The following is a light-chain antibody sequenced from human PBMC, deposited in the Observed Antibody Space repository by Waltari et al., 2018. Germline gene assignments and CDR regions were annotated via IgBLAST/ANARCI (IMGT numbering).Light chain of an antibody. V-gene: IGLV2-23*02. Sequence: QYALTQPASVSGSPGQSITISCPGSSSDVGSSNLSSWSQQHPAKAPKLIIYEVDKRPSGVSDRFSGSKSGNTASLTVSGLQAEDEADYYCCSYAGSGNLGVIFGGGTKLTVL. J-gene: IGLJ2*01. CDR3: CSYAGSGNLGVI. CDR1: SSDVGSSNL. CDR2: EVD.